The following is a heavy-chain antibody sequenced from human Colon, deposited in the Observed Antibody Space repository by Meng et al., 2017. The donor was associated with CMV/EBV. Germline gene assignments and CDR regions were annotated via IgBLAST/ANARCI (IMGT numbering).Heavy chain of an antibody. CDR1: GYTFTSYG. D-gene: IGHD6-13*01. Sequence: ASVKVSCKASGYTFTSYGISWVRQAPGQGLEWMGWISAYNGNTNYAQKLQGRVTMTTDTSTSTAYLELRSLRSDDTAVYYCARPAAAGPYNWFDPWGQGTLVTVSS. CDR3: ARPAAAGPYNWFDP. CDR2: ISAYNGNT. J-gene: IGHJ5*02. V-gene: IGHV1-18*01.